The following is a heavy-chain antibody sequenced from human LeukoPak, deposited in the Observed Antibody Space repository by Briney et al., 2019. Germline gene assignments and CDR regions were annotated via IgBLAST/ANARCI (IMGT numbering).Heavy chain of an antibody. CDR2: IHWDDDK. V-gene: IGHV2-5*02. CDR1: GFSVNANGLG. D-gene: IGHD3-22*01. CDR3: AHSGMMVVAPFDH. J-gene: IGHJ4*02. Sequence: SGPTLVKPTQPLTLTCNCSGFSVNANGLGVGWIRQPPGKALEWLALIHWDDDKRYSSSLKNGLTITKDNSKNEVVLTMTNMDTVDTATYYCAHSGMMVVAPFDHWGQGILVTVSS.